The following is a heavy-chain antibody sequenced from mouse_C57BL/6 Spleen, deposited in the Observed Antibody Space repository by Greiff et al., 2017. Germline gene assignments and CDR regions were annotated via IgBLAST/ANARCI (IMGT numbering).Heavy chain of an antibody. V-gene: IGHV1-26*01. CDR2: INPNNGGT. CDR3: ARDLYPLGY. Sequence: VQLQQSGPELVKPGASVKISCKASGYTFTDYYMNWVKQSHGKSLSWVGDINPNNGGTSYNQKFKGKATLTVDKSSSTAYMELRSLTSEDSAVYYCARDLYPLGYWGQGTTLTVSS. J-gene: IGHJ2*01. CDR1: GYTFTDYY. D-gene: IGHD4-1*01.